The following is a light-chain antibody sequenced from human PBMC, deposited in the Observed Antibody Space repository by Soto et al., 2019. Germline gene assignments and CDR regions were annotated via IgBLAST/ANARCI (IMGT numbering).Light chain of an antibody. V-gene: IGKV1-39*01. CDR3: QQSYSTQWT. Sequence: DIQMTQSPSSLSASVVDRVTITCRASQSISSYLNWYQQKPGKAPKLLIYAASSLQSGVPSRFSGSGSGTDFTLTISSLQPEDFATYYCQQSYSTQWTCGQGTKVDIK. CDR1: QSISSY. J-gene: IGKJ1*01. CDR2: AAS.